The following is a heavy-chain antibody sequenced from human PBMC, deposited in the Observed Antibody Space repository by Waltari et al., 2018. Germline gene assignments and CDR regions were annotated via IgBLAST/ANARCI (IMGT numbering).Heavy chain of an antibody. V-gene: IGHV4-34*01. CDR2: INHRGRN. D-gene: IGHD3-22*01. Sequence: QVQLQQWGAGLLKPSETLSLTCAVYGGSFSVYYWSLLRQPPGKGLEWIGEINHRGRNNDNPDLKSGVTIPVDTAKNQLARKRNCVTAEDTAVYYCAKELRSITMRVVVITHDAIDIWDQGTMVTVSS. CDR1: GGSFSVYY. CDR3: AKELRSITMRVVVITHDAIDI. J-gene: IGHJ3*02.